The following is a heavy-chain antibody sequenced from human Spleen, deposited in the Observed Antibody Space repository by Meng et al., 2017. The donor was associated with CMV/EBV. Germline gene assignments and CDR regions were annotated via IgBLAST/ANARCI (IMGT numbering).Heavy chain of an antibody. CDR1: GFTFSSYA. D-gene: IGHD2-2*01. J-gene: IGHJ6*02. Sequence: GESLKISCAASGFTFSSYAMHWVRQAPGKGLEWVAVISYDGSNKYYADSVKGRFTISRDNSKNTLYVHMSSLGAEDTAVYYCAKVFIPAAVGYYGIDVWGQGTTVTVSS. CDR2: ISYDGSNK. CDR3: AKVFIPAAVGYYGIDV. V-gene: IGHV3-30*04.